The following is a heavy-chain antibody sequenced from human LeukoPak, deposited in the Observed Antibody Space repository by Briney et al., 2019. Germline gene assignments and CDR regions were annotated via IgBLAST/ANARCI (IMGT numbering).Heavy chain of an antibody. Sequence: GGSLRLSCVGSGFTLSIYWMYWIRQSPGKGLLWVARINPDGSIADYTDSVKGRFTISRDNVKNTLYLQMNSLRAEDTAVYYCVREGFFDYWGQGALATVSS. J-gene: IGHJ4*02. CDR1: GFTLSIYW. V-gene: IGHV3-74*01. CDR3: VREGFFDY. CDR2: INPDGSIA.